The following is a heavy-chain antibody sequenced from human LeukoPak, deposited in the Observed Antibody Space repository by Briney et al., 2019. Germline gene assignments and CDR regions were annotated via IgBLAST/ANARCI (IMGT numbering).Heavy chain of an antibody. CDR1: GFTFSSYS. CDR2: ISSSSSYI. Sequence: GGSLRLSCAASGFTFSSYSMNWVRQAPGKGLEWVSSISSSSSYIYYADSVKGRFTISRDNAKNSLYLQMNSLRAEDTAVNYCARVRGYSGYDFSYWGQGTLVTVSS. D-gene: IGHD5-12*01. CDR3: ARVRGYSGYDFSY. J-gene: IGHJ4*02. V-gene: IGHV3-21*01.